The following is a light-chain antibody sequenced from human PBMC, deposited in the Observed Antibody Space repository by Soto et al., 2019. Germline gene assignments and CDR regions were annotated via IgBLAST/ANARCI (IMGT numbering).Light chain of an antibody. Sequence: VLTQSPATLSLSPGERATLSCRASQSVSSYLAWYQQKPGQAPRLLIYDAFTRATGIPARFSGSGSETDFTLTISSLEPEDFAVYYCQQRSNWYTFGQGTKLEIK. CDR1: QSVSSY. CDR2: DAF. J-gene: IGKJ2*01. CDR3: QQRSNWYT. V-gene: IGKV3-11*01.